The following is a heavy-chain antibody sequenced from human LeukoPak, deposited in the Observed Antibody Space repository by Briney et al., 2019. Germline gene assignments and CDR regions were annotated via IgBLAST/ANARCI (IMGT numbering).Heavy chain of an antibody. D-gene: IGHD2-2*01. CDR2: INTSGST. V-gene: IGHV4-4*09. J-gene: IGHJ6*03. Sequence: PSETLSLTCTVSGGSISSYYWSWIRQPPGKGLEWIGYINTSGSTNYNPSLKSRVTISVDTSKNQFSLKLSSVTAADTAVYYCARQRYSYQLLPPYYYYYMDVWGKGTTVTVSS. CDR3: ARQRYSYQLLPPYYYYYMDV. CDR1: GGSISSYY.